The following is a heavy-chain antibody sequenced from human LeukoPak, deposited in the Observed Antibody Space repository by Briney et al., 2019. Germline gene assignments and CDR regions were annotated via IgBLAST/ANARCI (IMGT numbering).Heavy chain of an antibody. Sequence: GGSLRLSCAASGFTFNTYWMHWVRQAPGKGLVWVSRINSDGSSTSYADSVKGRFTISRDNAKNSLYLQMNSLRAEDTAVYYCVARGGWARFDYWGQGTLVTVSS. CDR1: GFTFNTYW. J-gene: IGHJ4*02. V-gene: IGHV3-74*01. CDR2: INSDGSST. CDR3: VARGGWARFDY. D-gene: IGHD6-19*01.